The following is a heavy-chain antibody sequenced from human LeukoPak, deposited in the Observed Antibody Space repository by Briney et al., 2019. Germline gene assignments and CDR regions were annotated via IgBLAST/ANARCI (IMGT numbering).Heavy chain of an antibody. CDR2: IAFDGSNK. Sequence: PGRSLRLSCAASGFTFSSYAMHWVRQAPGKGLEWVAVIAFDGSNKYYADSVKGLFTISRDNSKNTLYLQMNSLRAEETAVYYCAKGGANIVVVVAPRDYYGMDVWGQGTTVTVSS. CDR3: AKGGANIVVVVAPRDYYGMDV. V-gene: IGHV3-30-3*01. CDR1: GFTFSSYA. J-gene: IGHJ6*02. D-gene: IGHD2-15*01.